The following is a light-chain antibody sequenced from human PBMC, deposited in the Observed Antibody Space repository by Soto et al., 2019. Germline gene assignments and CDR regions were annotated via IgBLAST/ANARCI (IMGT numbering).Light chain of an antibody. CDR1: QDISNY. CDR3: QQADRLPIT. J-gene: IGKJ5*01. CDR2: DAS. V-gene: IGKV1-33*01. Sequence: DIQMTQSPSSLSASVGDRVTITCRASQDISNYLNWYQQRPGKAPKLLIYDASNLERGVPSRFSGTPAGTHFTFAITSLQPEDVATYSGQQADRLPITFRQGTRLEI.